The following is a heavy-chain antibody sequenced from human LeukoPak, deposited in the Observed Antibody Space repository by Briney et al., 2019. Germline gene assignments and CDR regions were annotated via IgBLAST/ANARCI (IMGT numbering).Heavy chain of an antibody. V-gene: IGHV1-18*01. D-gene: IGHD2-15*01. CDR2: ISPYNGNT. CDR3: ARDPGGIQVVVDAFDI. J-gene: IGHJ3*02. CDR1: GYTFSSYG. Sequence: ASVKVSCKASGYTFSSYGISWVRQAPGQGLEWMGWISPYNGNTNYAQKLQGRVTMTTDTSTSTAYMELRSLRSDDTAVYYCARDPGGIQVVVDAFDIWGQGTMVTVSS.